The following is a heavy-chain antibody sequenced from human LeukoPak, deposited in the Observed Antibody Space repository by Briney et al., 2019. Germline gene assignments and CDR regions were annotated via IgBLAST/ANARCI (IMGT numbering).Heavy chain of an antibody. CDR2: IIPILGIA. V-gene: IGHV1-69*04. CDR3: ARGLRSGMDV. Sequence: SAKVSCKASGGTFSSYAISWVRQAPGQGLEWMGRIIPILGIANYAQKFQGRVTITADKSTSTAYMELSSLRSEDTAVYYCARGLRSGMDVWGQGTTVTVSS. CDR1: GGTFSSYA. D-gene: IGHD4-17*01. J-gene: IGHJ6*02.